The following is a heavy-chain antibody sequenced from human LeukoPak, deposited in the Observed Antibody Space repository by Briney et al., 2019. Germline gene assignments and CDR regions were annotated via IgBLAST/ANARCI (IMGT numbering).Heavy chain of an antibody. V-gene: IGHV3-48*01. CDR1: AFTFSDYS. Sequence: GGSLRLSCAASAFTFSDYSMNWVRQAPGKGLEWISYISGRSSTIYYADSVRGRFTISRDDAKNSMYLQMNSLRAEDTAVYYCARDRLTSGSYFFDYWGQGTLVTVSS. J-gene: IGHJ4*02. D-gene: IGHD1-26*01. CDR2: ISGRSSTI. CDR3: ARDRLTSGSYFFDY.